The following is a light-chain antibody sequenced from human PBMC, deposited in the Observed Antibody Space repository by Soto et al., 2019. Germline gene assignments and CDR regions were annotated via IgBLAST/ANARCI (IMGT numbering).Light chain of an antibody. Sequence: IQMTQSPSSLSASVGNRVTMTFRASQSISSYLNWYQQKPGKAPKLLIYAASSLQSGVPSRFSGSGSGTDFTLTISSLQPEDFATYYCLQDYTYPWTFGQGTKVDIK. V-gene: IGKV1-6*01. CDR3: LQDYTYPWT. CDR2: AAS. J-gene: IGKJ1*01. CDR1: QSISSY.